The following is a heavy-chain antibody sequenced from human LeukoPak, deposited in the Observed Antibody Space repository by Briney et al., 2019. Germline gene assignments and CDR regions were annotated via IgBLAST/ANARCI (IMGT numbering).Heavy chain of an antibody. V-gene: IGHV1-18*01. J-gene: IGHJ4*02. CDR3: AGLSGSYLEESFDY. CDR1: GYTFTSYG. CDR2: ISAYNGNT. Sequence: GASVKVSCKASGYTFTSYGISWVRQAPGQGLEWMGWISAYNGNTNYAQKLQGRVTMTTDTSTSTAYVELRSLRSDDTAVYYCAGLSGSYLEESFDYWGQGTLVTVSS. D-gene: IGHD1-26*01.